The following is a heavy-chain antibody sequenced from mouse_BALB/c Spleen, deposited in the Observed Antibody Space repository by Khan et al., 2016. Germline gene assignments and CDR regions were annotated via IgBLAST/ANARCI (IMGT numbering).Heavy chain of an antibody. CDR3: ARYRDYYGSSRYCDV. CDR2: INTYSGES. V-gene: IGHV9-3-1*01. J-gene: IGHJ1*01. Sequence: QIQLVQSGPELKKPGKTVKISCKASGYTFTNYGMNWVKQAPGKGLKWMGWINTYSGESKYADDFKGRFAYSLETFAKTAYWQITHLKNEDTATYFFARYRDYYGSSRYCDVWGAGTTVTVSS. CDR1: GYTFTNYG. D-gene: IGHD1-1*01.